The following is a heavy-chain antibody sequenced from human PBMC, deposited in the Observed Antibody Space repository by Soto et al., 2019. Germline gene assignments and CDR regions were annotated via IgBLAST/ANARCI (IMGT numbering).Heavy chain of an antibody. D-gene: IGHD6-19*01. Sequence: GGSLRLSCAASGFTFSIYSMSWVRQAPGKGLEWVAYISGSATTIEYADYVKGRIIISRDDAKSSLYLQMNSLIDEDTALYYCARDRHWEQWLGPHDAFHIWGQGTMVTVSS. CDR2: ISGSATTI. V-gene: IGHV3-48*02. CDR3: ARDRHWEQWLGPHDAFHI. J-gene: IGHJ3*02. CDR1: GFTFSIYS.